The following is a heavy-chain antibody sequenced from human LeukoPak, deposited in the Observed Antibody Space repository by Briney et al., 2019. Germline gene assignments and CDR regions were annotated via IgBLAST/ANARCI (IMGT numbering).Heavy chain of an antibody. V-gene: IGHV4-30-2*01. D-gene: IGHD3-22*01. CDR3: ARGLYYYMDG. Sequence: PSQTLSLTCTVSGGSISSSGYYFSWIRQPPGKGLEWIGYIYHSGSTYYNPSLNSRVTISVDRSKNQFSLKLSSVTAADTAVYYCARGLYYYMDGGGKGTTVTVS. CDR1: GGSISSSGYY. CDR2: IYHSGST. J-gene: IGHJ6*03.